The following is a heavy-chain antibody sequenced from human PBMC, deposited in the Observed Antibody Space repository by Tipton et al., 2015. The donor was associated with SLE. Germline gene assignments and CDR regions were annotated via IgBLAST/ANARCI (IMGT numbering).Heavy chain of an antibody. CDR2: IYASGNT. CDR3: ARGRPYDAFHI. CDR1: GGSINSSY. V-gene: IGHV4-4*09. J-gene: IGHJ3*02. D-gene: IGHD2-15*01. Sequence: TLSLTCIVSGGSINSSYWSWIRQPPGKALEWIGYIYASGNTNYNPSLKSRVTISLDTSKNQFSLKLSSVTAADTAVYYCARGRPYDAFHIWGQGTIVTVSS.